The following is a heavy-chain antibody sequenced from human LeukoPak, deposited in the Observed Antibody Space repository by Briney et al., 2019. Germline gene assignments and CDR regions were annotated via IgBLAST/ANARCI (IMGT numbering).Heavy chain of an antibody. CDR1: GFTFSPYW. Sequence: GGSLRLSCAASGFTFSPYWMHWVRQAPGKGLVWVSRIKDDGSITSYADSVKGRFTISRDNAENTLYLEMHSLRVEDSGVYYCARDSAECSGGSCYLVNWGQGTLVTVSS. V-gene: IGHV3-74*01. CDR2: IKDDGSIT. D-gene: IGHD2-15*01. J-gene: IGHJ4*02. CDR3: ARDSAECSGGSCYLVN.